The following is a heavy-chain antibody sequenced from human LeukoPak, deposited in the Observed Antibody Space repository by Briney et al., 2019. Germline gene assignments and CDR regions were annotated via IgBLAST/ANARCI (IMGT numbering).Heavy chain of an antibody. CDR3: ARQRTIVVVPAAIGPRDYYYGMDV. Sequence: GGSLRPSCAASGFTFSSYSMNWVRQAPGKGLEWVSSISSSSSYIYYADSVKGRFTISRDNAKNSLYLQMNSLRAEDTAVYYCARQRTIVVVPAAIGPRDYYYGMDVWGQGTTVTVSS. D-gene: IGHD2-2*02. V-gene: IGHV3-21*01. CDR2: ISSSSSYI. J-gene: IGHJ6*02. CDR1: GFTFSSYS.